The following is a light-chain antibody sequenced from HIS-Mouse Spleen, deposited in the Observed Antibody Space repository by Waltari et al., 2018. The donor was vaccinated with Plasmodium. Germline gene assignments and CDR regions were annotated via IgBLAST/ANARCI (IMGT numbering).Light chain of an antibody. CDR3: QKYNSAPHT. Sequence: DIQMTQSPSSLSASVGARVTITCRASQGISKYLSWYQQKPGKVPKLLIYAASTLQSGVPSRFSGSGSGTDFTLTISSLQPEDVATYYCQKYNSAPHTFGQGTKLEIK. CDR2: AAS. V-gene: IGKV1-27*01. J-gene: IGKJ2*01. CDR1: QGISKY.